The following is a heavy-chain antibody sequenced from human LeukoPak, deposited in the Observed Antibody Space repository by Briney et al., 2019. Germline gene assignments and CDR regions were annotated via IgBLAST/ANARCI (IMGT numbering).Heavy chain of an antibody. V-gene: IGHV3-74*03. D-gene: IGHD6-13*01. Sequence: GGSLRLSCAASGFIVSSNYMSWVRQAPGKGLVWVSRINSDGSSTTYADSVKGRFTISRDNAKNTLYLQMNSLRAEDTALYYWASRWWYFDLWGRGTLVTVSS. CDR2: INSDGSST. CDR1: GFIVSSNY. CDR3: ASRWWYFDL. J-gene: IGHJ2*01.